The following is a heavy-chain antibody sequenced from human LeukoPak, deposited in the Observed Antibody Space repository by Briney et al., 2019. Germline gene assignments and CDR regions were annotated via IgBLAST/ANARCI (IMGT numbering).Heavy chain of an antibody. CDR1: GGSFSGYY. CDR2: INHSGST. Sequence: SETLSLTCAVYGGSFSGYYWSWIRQPPGKGLEWIGEINHSGSTNYDPSLKSRVTISVDTSKNQFSLKLSSVTAADTAVYYCARGKGLGGYYYYYYMDVWGKGTTVTVSS. CDR3: ARGKGLGGYYYYYYMDV. D-gene: IGHD5-12*01. J-gene: IGHJ6*03. V-gene: IGHV4-34*01.